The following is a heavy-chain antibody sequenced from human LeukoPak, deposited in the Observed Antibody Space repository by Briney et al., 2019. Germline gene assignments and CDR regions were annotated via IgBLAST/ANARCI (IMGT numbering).Heavy chain of an antibody. J-gene: IGHJ1*01. Sequence: GASVKVSCKASGYIFTNYGISWVRQAPGQGLEWMGWISVYNGNTNYAQKLQGRVTMTTDTSASTAYVELRSLRSDDTAVYYCARGESGIQHWGQGTLVTVSS. V-gene: IGHV1-18*01. CDR3: ARGESGIQH. CDR1: GYIFTNYG. CDR2: ISVYNGNT.